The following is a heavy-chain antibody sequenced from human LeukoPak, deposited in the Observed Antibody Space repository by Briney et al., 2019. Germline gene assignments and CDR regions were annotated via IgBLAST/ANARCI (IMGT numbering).Heavy chain of an antibody. Sequence: GGTLRLSCAASGFTFSSYGMSWVRQAPGKGLEWVSAISGSGGSTYYADSVKGRFTISRDNSKNTLYLQMNSLRAEDTAVYYCAKPYGGDSHDYYYYMDVWGKGTTVTISS. V-gene: IGHV3-23*01. CDR2: ISGSGGST. CDR1: GFTFSSYG. D-gene: IGHD4-23*01. CDR3: AKPYGGDSHDYYYYMDV. J-gene: IGHJ6*03.